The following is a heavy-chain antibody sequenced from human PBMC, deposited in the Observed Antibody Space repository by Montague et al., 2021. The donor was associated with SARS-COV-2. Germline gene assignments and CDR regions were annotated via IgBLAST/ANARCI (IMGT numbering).Heavy chain of an antibody. V-gene: IGHV6-1*01. CDR1: GDSVSRNSAA. CDR3: SRTSASSDY. D-gene: IGHD1-26*01. CDR2: TYYRSKWYN. Sequence: CAISGDSVSRNSAAWNWIRQSPSKGLEWLGRTYYRSKWYNDYAVSVKSRITINPDTSKNQISLQLNSVTPEDTAVSDCSRTSASSDYWGQGTLVTVSS. J-gene: IGHJ4*02.